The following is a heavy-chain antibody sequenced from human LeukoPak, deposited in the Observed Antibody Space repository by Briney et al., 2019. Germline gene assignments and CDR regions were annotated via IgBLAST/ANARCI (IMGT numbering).Heavy chain of an antibody. CDR1: GFTFSSYA. CDR2: ISGSGGST. D-gene: IGHD1-14*01. CDR3: ARDENRGCDY. J-gene: IGHJ4*02. Sequence: GGSLRLSCAASGFTFSSYAMSWVRQAPGKGLEWVSAISGSGGSTYYADSVKGRFTISRDNAKNSLYLQMNSLRAEDTAVYYCARDENRGCDYWGQGTLVTVSS. V-gene: IGHV3-23*01.